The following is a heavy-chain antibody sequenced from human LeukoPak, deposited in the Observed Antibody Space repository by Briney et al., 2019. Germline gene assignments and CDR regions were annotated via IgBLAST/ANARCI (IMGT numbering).Heavy chain of an antibody. Sequence: SETLSLTCTVSGGSISSYYWSWIRQPAGKGLEWIGRIYTSGSTNYNPSLKSRVAMSVDTSKNQFSLKLSSVTAADTAVYYCARVGAVAGRVDYFDYWGQGTLVTVSS. J-gene: IGHJ4*02. CDR1: GGSISSYY. V-gene: IGHV4-4*07. CDR3: ARVGAVAGRVDYFDY. D-gene: IGHD6-19*01. CDR2: IYTSGST.